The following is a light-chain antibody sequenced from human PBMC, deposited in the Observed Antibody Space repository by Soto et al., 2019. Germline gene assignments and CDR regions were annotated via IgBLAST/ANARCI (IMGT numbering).Light chain of an antibody. CDR3: QQTYVTPLT. CDR2: AAS. J-gene: IGKJ5*01. Sequence: DIQMTQSPSSLSASVRDRVTITCRASQSITNYVSWYQQKPGKAPKLLIYAASSLQSGVPSRFSGSGSGTDFTLTISNLQPEDFATYYCQQTYVTPLTFGQGTRLEIK. CDR1: QSITNY. V-gene: IGKV1-39*01.